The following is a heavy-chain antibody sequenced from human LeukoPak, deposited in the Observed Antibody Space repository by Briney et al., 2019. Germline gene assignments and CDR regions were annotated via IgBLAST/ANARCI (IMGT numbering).Heavy chain of an antibody. CDR3: ARDDYSRIYYYYYMDV. D-gene: IGHD4-11*01. CDR1: GGSISSYY. CDR2: IYTSGST. V-gene: IGHV4-4*07. Sequence: SETLSLTCTVSGGSISSYYWSWIRQPAGKGLEWIGRIYTSGSTNYNPSLKSRVTMSVDTSKNQFSLKLSSVTAADTAVYYCARDDYSRIYYYYYMDVWGKGTTVTVSS. J-gene: IGHJ6*03.